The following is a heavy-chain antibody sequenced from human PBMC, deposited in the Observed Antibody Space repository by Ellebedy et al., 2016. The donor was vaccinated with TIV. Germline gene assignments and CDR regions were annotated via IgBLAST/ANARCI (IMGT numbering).Heavy chain of an antibody. D-gene: IGHD3-16*01. CDR3: AIGGAIDI. Sequence: MPSETLSLTCTIAADSISSFYWTWIRQAPGRGMEWFGYIYYNDITSSNPSLKSRVTISRDTSKNRFSLTLASMTAADTAAYFCAIGGAIDIWGPGTLVSVSS. CDR1: ADSISSFY. V-gene: IGHV4-59*01. CDR2: IYYNDIT. J-gene: IGHJ3*02.